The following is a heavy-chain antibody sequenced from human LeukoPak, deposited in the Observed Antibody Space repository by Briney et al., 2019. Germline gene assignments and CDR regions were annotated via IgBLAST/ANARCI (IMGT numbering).Heavy chain of an antibody. CDR2: ISSSSSTI. Sequence: GGSLRLSCAASGFTFSSYSMNWARQAPGKGLEWVSYISSSSSTIYYADSVKGRFTISRDNAKNSLYLQMNSLRAEDTAVYYCAAETIYYYYMDVWGKGTTVTVSS. CDR3: AAETIYYYYMDV. J-gene: IGHJ6*03. CDR1: GFTFSSYS. V-gene: IGHV3-48*01. D-gene: IGHD4-11*01.